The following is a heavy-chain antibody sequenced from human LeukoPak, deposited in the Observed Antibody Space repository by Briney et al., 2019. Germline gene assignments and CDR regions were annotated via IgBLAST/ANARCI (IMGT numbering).Heavy chain of an antibody. J-gene: IGHJ4*02. CDR1: GFIFSTYS. CDR2: ISSSADTK. Sequence: PGGSLRLSCAASGFIFSTYSMYWVRQAPGKSLEWVSYISSSADTKYYADSVKGRFTISRDNAKSSLYLQMNSLRADDTAVYYCARALPSSWYFFDYWGQGTLVTVSS. D-gene: IGHD6-13*01. CDR3: ARALPSSWYFFDY. V-gene: IGHV3-48*04.